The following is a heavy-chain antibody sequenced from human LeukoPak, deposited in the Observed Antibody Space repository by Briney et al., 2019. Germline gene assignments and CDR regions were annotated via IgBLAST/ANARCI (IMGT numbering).Heavy chain of an antibody. D-gene: IGHD1-26*01. V-gene: IGHV1-18*01. CDR2: ISGSNGNT. CDR1: GYSFTRYG. CDR3: ARSGRGTYYYFDL. J-gene: IGHJ4*02. Sequence: GASVKVSCKASGYSFTRYGISWVRQAPGQGLGWMGWISGSNGNTNYAEKFQGRVTMTTDTSTGTAYMDLRNLRFDDTAVYFCARSGRGTYYYFDLWGQGTLVTVSS.